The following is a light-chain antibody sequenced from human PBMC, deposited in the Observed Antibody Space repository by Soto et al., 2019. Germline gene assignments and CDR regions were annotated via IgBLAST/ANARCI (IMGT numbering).Light chain of an antibody. CDR3: QHYNDWPPTWT. J-gene: IGKJ1*01. CDR2: GAS. V-gene: IGKV3-15*01. Sequence: EIAMTQSPATLSVSPGERATLSCRASQSVSSKLAWYQQKPGQAPRVLVYGASTRATGVPARFSGSGSGTEFTLTISSLQSEDFAVYYCQHYNDWPPTWTFGQGTKVDIK. CDR1: QSVSSK.